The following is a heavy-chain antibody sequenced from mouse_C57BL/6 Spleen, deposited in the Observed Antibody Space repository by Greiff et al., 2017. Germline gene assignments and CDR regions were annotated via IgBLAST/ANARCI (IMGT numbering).Heavy chain of an antibody. Sequence: QVQLQQSGAELVKPGASVKLSCKASGYTFTEYTIHWVKQRSGQGLEWIGWFYPGSGSIKYNEKFKDKATLTADKSSSTVYMELSRLTSEDSAVXFWARDEDPYGKAGTGAMDYWGQGTSVTVSS. D-gene: IGHD2-1*01. V-gene: IGHV1-62-2*01. CDR3: ARDEDPYGKAGTGAMDY. J-gene: IGHJ4*01. CDR2: FYPGSGSI. CDR1: GYTFTEYT.